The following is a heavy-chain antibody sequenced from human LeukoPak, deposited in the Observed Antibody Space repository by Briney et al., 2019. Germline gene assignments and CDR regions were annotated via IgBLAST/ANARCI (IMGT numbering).Heavy chain of an antibody. CDR3: ARGGVVTAIAPRHYYYMDV. CDR2: IIPIFGTA. CDR1: GGTFSRNA. V-gene: IGHV1-69*13. Sequence: SVKVSCKASGGTFSRNAISWVRQAPGQGLEWMGGIIPIFGTANYAQKFQGRVTITADESTSTAYMELSSLRSEDTAVYYCARGGVVTAIAPRHYYYMDVWGKGTTVTISS. D-gene: IGHD2-21*02. J-gene: IGHJ6*03.